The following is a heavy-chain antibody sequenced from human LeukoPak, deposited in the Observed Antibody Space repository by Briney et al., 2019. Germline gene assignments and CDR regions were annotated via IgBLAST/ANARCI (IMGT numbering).Heavy chain of an antibody. J-gene: IGHJ4*02. CDR3: ARDGVVGGLSQPYYFDY. D-gene: IGHD3-10*01. V-gene: IGHV3-66*01. CDR2: IYSGGST. CDR1: GFTVSSNY. Sequence: GGSLRLSCAASGFTVSSNYMSWVRQAPGKGLEWVSVIYSGGSTYYADSVKGRFTISRDNSKNTLYLQMNSLRAEDTAVYYCARDGVVGGLSQPYYFDYWGQGTLVTVSS.